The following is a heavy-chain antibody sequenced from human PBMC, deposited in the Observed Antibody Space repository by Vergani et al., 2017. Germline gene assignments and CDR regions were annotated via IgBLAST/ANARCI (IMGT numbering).Heavy chain of an antibody. V-gene: IGHV4-39*01. J-gene: IGHJ6*02. Sequence: QLQLQESGPGLVKPSETLSLTCTVSGGSISSSSYYWGWIRQPPGKGLEWIGGIYYSGSTYYNPSLKSRVTISVDTSKNQFSLKLSSVTAADTAVYYCARQERGSDYETLVGNYCYGMYVWGQGTTVTVSS. CDR3: ARQERGSDYETLVGNYCYGMYV. CDR1: GGSISSSSYY. CDR2: IYYSGST. D-gene: IGHD5-12*01.